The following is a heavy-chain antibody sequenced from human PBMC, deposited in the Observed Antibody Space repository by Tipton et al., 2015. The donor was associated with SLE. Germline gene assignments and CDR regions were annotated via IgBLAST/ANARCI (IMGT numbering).Heavy chain of an antibody. V-gene: IGHV4-59*13. CDR3: ARINDIFFDI. CDR1: GGSITNYY. D-gene: IGHD3-9*01. J-gene: IGHJ3*02. CDR2: VSYSGNT. Sequence: TLSLTCTVSGGSITNYYWNWIRLPPGKGLEWIGYVSYSGNTDYNPSLKSRVTMSVDTSKNQFSLKLSSVTAADTAVYYCARINDIFFDIWGQGTLVTVSS.